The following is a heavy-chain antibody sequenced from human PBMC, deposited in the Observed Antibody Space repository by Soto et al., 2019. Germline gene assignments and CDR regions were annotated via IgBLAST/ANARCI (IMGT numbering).Heavy chain of an antibody. D-gene: IGHD3-22*01. V-gene: IGHV3-30*18. CDR2: IYYDGSEQ. Sequence: QVQLVESGGGVVQPGRSLRLSCAASGFTFSMSGMHWVRQAPDEGLEWVGVIYYDGSEQYYGDSVKGRFTISRDNSKNTLYLQMNSLREEDTAVYYCAKEESSVWYRTADYWGQGTMVTVSS. J-gene: IGHJ4*02. CDR1: GFTFSMSG. CDR3: AKEESSVWYRTADY.